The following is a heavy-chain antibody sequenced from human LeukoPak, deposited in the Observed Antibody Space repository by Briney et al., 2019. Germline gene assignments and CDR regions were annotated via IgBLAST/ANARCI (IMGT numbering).Heavy chain of an antibody. J-gene: IGHJ6*02. CDR1: GGSFSGYY. Sequence: KPSETLSLTCAVYGGSFSGYYWSWIRQPPGKGLEWIGEINHSGSTNYNPSLKSRVTISVDTSKNQFSLKLSSVTAADTAVFYCARGPLIAADGQNYYYYGMDVGGQGTRVTVSS. CDR3: ARGPLIAADGQNYYYYGMDV. V-gene: IGHV4-34*01. CDR2: INHSGST. D-gene: IGHD6-13*01.